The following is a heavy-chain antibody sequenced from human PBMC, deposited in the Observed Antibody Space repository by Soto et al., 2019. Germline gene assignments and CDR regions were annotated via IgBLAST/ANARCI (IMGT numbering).Heavy chain of an antibody. V-gene: IGHV3-48*02. CDR2: ISSSSSTI. J-gene: IGHJ6*02. CDR1: GFTFSSYS. CDR3: ARVGEQWLVVSNYYYYGMDV. D-gene: IGHD6-19*01. Sequence: EVQLVESGGGLVQPGGSLRLSCAASGFTFSSYSMNWVRQAPGKGLEWVSYISSSSSTIYYADSVKGRFTISRDNAKNSLYLQMNSLRDEDTAVYYCARVGEQWLVVSNYYYYGMDVRGQGTTVTFSS.